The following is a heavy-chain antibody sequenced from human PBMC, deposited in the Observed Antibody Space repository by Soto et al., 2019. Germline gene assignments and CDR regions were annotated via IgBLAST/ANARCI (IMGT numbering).Heavy chain of an antibody. CDR1: GFTFSSYS. J-gene: IGHJ6*02. CDR2: ISSSSYI. CDR3: ARGGIVATIYYYGMDV. V-gene: IGHV3-21*01. Sequence: GGSLRLCCAASGFTFSSYSMNWVRQAPGKGLEWVSSISSSSYIYYADSVKGRFTISRDNAKNSLYLQMNSLRAEDTAVYYCARGGIVATIYYYGMDVWGQGTTVTVSS. D-gene: IGHD5-12*01.